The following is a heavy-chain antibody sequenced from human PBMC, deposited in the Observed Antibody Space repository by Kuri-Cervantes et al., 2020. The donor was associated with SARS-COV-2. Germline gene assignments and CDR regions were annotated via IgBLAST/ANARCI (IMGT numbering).Heavy chain of an antibody. CDR3: ARVNDVIAARLHDAFDI. CDR1: GFTVSSNY. J-gene: IGHJ3*02. V-gene: IGHV3-53*05. D-gene: IGHD6-6*01. Sequence: GESLKISCAASGFTVSSNYMSWVRQAPGKGLEWVSVIYSGGSTYYADSVKGRFTISRDNSENTLYLQMNSLRAEDTAVYYCARVNDVIAARLHDAFDIWGQGTMVTVSS. CDR2: IYSGGST.